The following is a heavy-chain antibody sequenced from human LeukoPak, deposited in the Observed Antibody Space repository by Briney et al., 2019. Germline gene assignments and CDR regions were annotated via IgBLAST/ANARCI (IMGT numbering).Heavy chain of an antibody. D-gene: IGHD3-3*01. Sequence: PSATLSLTCTLSGGSISSYYSSWTRQPPGKGLEWIGYIYYSGTTNYNPSLKSRGTISVDTSKNQFSLKLSSVTAADTAVYYCARQPKTTTYYDFWSGYSPHAFDIWGQGTMVTVSS. CDR3: ARQPKTTTYYDFWSGYSPHAFDI. J-gene: IGHJ3*02. CDR2: IYYSGTT. CDR1: GGSISSYY. V-gene: IGHV4-59*08.